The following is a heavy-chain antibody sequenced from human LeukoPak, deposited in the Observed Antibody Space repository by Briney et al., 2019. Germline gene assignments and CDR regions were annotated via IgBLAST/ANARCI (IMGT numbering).Heavy chain of an antibody. CDR3: ANEYSKGDI. CDR1: GFTFSNYV. CDR2: ISGSGGNT. D-gene: IGHD4-11*01. V-gene: IGHV3-23*01. Sequence: GGSLRLSCAASGFTFSNYVMSWVRQAPGKGLEWVSGISGSGGNTYYADSVKGRFTISRDNSKDTLYLQMNSLRAEDAVVYYCANEYSKGDIWGQGTMVTVSS. J-gene: IGHJ3*02.